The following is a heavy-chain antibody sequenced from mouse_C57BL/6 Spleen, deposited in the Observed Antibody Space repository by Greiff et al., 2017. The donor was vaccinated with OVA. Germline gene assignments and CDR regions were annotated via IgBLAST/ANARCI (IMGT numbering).Heavy chain of an antibody. V-gene: IGHV3-6*01. D-gene: IGHD4-1*01. Sequence: VQLKESGPGLVKPSQSLSLTCSVTGYSITSGYYWNWIRQFPGNKLEWMGYLSYDGSNNYNPSLKNRISINRDTSKNQFFLKLNSVTTEDTATYYCARERVLGRNYFDYWGQGTTLTVSS. J-gene: IGHJ2*01. CDR1: GYSITSGYY. CDR3: ARERVLGRNYFDY. CDR2: LSYDGSN.